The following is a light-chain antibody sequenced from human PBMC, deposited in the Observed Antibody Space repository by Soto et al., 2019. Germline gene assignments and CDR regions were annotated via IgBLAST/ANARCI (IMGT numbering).Light chain of an antibody. Sequence: QSALTQPASVSGSPGQSITISCTGTSSDVGSYDLFSWYQQHPGKAPKLMIYEASERPSGVSNRFSGSKSGNTASLTISGLQAEDEADYYCCSYAGSTTFVFGTGTKVTVL. CDR2: EAS. J-gene: IGLJ1*01. CDR1: SSDVGSYDL. V-gene: IGLV2-23*01. CDR3: CSYAGSTTFV.